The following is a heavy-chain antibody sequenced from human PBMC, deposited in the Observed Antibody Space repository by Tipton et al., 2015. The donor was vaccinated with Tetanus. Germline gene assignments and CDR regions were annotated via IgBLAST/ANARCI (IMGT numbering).Heavy chain of an antibody. CDR2: ISYSSTST. CDR1: GFSFRDYG. Sequence: SLRLSCAASGFSFRDYGMNWVRQAPGKGLEWGSYISYSSTSTYYADPVKGRFSISRDSSKNTVYLQMNSLRDEDTAVYYCAKDPASRGWFDPWGQGTLVSVSS. CDR3: AKDPASRGWFDP. J-gene: IGHJ5*02. V-gene: IGHV3-21*05.